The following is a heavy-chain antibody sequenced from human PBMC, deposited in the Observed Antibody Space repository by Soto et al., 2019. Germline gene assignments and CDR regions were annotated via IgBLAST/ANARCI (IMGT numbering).Heavy chain of an antibody. CDR1: GGSFSGYY. J-gene: IGHJ4*02. D-gene: IGHD2-15*01. CDR2: INHSGST. CDR3: ARGFAVRYCSGGSCYRRPSDY. V-gene: IGHV4-34*01. Sequence: SETLSLTCAVYGGSFSGYYWSWIRQPPGKGLEWIGEINHSGSTNYNPSLKSRVTISVDTSKNQFSLKLSSVTAADTAVYYCARGFAVRYCSGGSCYRRPSDYWGQGTLVTVSS.